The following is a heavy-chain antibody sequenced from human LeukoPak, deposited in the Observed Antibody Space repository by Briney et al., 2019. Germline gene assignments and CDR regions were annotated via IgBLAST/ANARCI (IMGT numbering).Heavy chain of an antibody. Sequence: GGSLRLSCAASGFTFSDHYMDWVRQAPGKGLEWVGRTRNKANSYTTEYAASVKGGFTISRDDSKNSLYLQMNSLKTEDTAVYYCAREGRGSYDFWSGYPLGAFDIWGQGTMVTVSS. D-gene: IGHD3-3*01. J-gene: IGHJ3*02. CDR2: TRNKANSYTT. CDR1: GFTFSDHY. CDR3: AREGRGSYDFWSGYPLGAFDI. V-gene: IGHV3-72*01.